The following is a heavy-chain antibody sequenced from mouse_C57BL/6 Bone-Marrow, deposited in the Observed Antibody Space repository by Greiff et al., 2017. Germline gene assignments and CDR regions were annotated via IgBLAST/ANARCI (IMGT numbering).Heavy chain of an antibody. J-gene: IGHJ3*01. CDR3: AILGDYYGSNSWCAY. CDR1: GFSLTSYG. D-gene: IGHD1-1*01. CDR2: IWGGGGT. Sequence: VQRVESGPGLVAPSQSLSITCTVSGFSLTSYGVDWVRQPPGKGLEWLGVIWGGGGTNYYSALMSRLCISNDNSKSQVFLKRNSLQTDATAMYYCAILGDYYGSNSWCAYWGKGTLVTVSA. V-gene: IGHV2-9*01.